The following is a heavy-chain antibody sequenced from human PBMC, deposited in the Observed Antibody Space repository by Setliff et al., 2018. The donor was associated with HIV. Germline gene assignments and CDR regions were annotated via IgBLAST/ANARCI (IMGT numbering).Heavy chain of an antibody. CDR1: GGSISSYY. V-gene: IGHV4-4*09. CDR2: IYTSGST. CDR3: ASRRAAMWHGLFVGFEN. D-gene: IGHD1-26*01. J-gene: IGHJ4*02. Sequence: PSETLSLTCTVSGGSISSYYWSWIRQPPGKGLEWIGYIYTSGSTNYNPSLKSRVTISLDTSKNQFSLKLTSVTAADTAVYYCASRRAAMWHGLFVGFENWGQGTLVTVSS.